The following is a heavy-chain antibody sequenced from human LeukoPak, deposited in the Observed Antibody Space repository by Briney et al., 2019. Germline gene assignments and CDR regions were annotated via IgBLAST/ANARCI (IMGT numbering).Heavy chain of an antibody. CDR1: GGSISSSSYY. Sequence: SETLSLTCTVSGGSISSSSYYWGWIRQPPGKGLEWIGSIYYSGSTYYNPSLKSRVTISVDTSKNQFSLKLSSVTAADTAVYYCAREGGYCSSTSCGYSAFDIWGQGTMVTVSS. D-gene: IGHD2-2*01. J-gene: IGHJ3*02. CDR3: AREGGYCSSTSCGYSAFDI. V-gene: IGHV4-39*07. CDR2: IYYSGST.